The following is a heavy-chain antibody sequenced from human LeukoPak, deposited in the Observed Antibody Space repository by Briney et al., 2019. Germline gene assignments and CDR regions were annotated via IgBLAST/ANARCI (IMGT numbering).Heavy chain of an antibody. D-gene: IGHD3-10*01. J-gene: IGHJ4*02. CDR2: IYYSGST. CDR3: ARLFKRLLWFGESYYFDY. V-gene: IGHV4-39*01. CDR1: GGSISSYY. Sequence: SETLSLTCTVSGGSISSYYWSWIRQPPGKGLEWIGSIYYSGSTYYNPSLKSRVTISVDTSKNQFSLKLSSVTAADTAVYYCARLFKRLLWFGESYYFDYWGQGTLVTVSS.